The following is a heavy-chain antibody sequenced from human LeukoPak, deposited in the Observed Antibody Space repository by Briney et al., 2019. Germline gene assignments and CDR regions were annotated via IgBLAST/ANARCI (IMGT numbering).Heavy chain of an antibody. CDR3: TTVDGSGSYYNTGSY. CDR1: GFTFSNAW. J-gene: IGHJ4*02. D-gene: IGHD3-10*01. CDR2: IKSKTDGGTT. V-gene: IGHV3-15*01. Sequence: GGSLRLSCAASGFTFSNAWMSWVRQAPGKGLEWVGRIKSKTDGGTTDYAAPVKGRFTISRDDSKNTLCLQMNSLKTEDTAVYYCTTVDGSGSYYNTGSYWGQGTLVTVSS.